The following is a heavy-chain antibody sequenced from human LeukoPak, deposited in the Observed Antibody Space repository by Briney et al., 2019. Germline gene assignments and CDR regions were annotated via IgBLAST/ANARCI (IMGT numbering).Heavy chain of an antibody. V-gene: IGHV3-23*01. Sequence: GGSLRLSCAASGFTFSSYAMIWVRQAPGKGLEWVSAISGSSGSTYYADSVKGRFTISRDNSKNTLYLQMNSLRAEDTAVYYCAKDTKDGYNQGTFDIWGQGTMVTVSS. CDR3: AKDTKDGYNQGTFDI. D-gene: IGHD5-24*01. CDR1: GFTFSSYA. J-gene: IGHJ3*02. CDR2: ISGSSGST.